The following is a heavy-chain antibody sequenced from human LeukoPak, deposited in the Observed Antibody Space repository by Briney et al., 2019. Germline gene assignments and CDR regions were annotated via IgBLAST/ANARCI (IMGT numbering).Heavy chain of an antibody. D-gene: IGHD3-22*01. V-gene: IGHV4-34*01. Sequence: PSETLSLTCAVYGGSFSGYYWSWIRQPPGKGLEWIGEINHSGSTNYNASLRSRVTISVDTSKNQFSLKLSSVTAADTAVYYCAVSYYYDSSGYFYYFDYWGQGTLVTVSS. J-gene: IGHJ4*02. CDR1: GGSFSGYY. CDR2: INHSGST. CDR3: AVSYYYDSSGYFYYFDY.